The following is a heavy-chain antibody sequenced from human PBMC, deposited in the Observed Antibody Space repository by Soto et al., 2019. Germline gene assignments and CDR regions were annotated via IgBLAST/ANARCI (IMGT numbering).Heavy chain of an antibody. Sequence: ASVKVSCKASGYTLTTYDISWVRQATGQGLEWMGWMNPYSGNTGYAQKFQGRVTMTRDTSTSTVYMELSSLRSEDTAVYYCARGDIVAIFGMDVWGQGTTVTVSS. CDR1: GYTLTTYD. CDR2: MNPYSGNT. D-gene: IGHD5-12*01. J-gene: IGHJ6*02. V-gene: IGHV1-8*01. CDR3: ARGDIVAIFGMDV.